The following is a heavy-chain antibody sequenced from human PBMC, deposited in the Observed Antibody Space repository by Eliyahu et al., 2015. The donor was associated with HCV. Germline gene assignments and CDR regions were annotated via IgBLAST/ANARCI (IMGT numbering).Heavy chain of an antibody. CDR2: ISSSSSYI. V-gene: IGHV3-21*01. CDR1: GFTFXSYS. CDR3: ARAYYYDSSGYPYYFDY. J-gene: IGHJ4*02. Sequence: EVQLVESGGGLVKPGGSLRLSCAASGFTFXSYSMNWVRQAPGKGLEWVSSISSSSSYIYYADSVKGRFTISRDNAKNSLYLQMNSLRAEDTAVYYCARAYYYDSSGYPYYFDYWGQGTLVTVSS. D-gene: IGHD3-22*01.